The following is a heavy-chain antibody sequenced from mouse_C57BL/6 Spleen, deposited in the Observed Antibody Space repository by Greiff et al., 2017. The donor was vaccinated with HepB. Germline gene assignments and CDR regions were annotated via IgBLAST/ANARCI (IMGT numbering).Heavy chain of an antibody. J-gene: IGHJ2*01. Sequence: VQLKEPGPELVKPGASVKIPCKASGYTFTDYNMDWVKQSHGKSLEWIGVINPNNGGTIYNQKFKGKATLTVDKSSSTAYMELRSLTSEDTAVYYCARSGGLRRGYYFDYWGQGTTLTVSS. CDR1: GYTFTDYN. D-gene: IGHD2-4*01. CDR2: INPNNGGT. CDR3: ARSGGLRRGYYFDY. V-gene: IGHV1-18*01.